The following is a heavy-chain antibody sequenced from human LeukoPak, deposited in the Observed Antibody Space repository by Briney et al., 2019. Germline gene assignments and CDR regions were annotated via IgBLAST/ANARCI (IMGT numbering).Heavy chain of an antibody. CDR3: TTDRLTNWGFPDY. J-gene: IGHJ4*02. CDR1: GFTFSNAW. CDR2: IKSKTDGGTT. D-gene: IGHD7-27*01. V-gene: IGHV3-15*01. Sequence: SGGSLRLSCAASGFTFSNAWMSWVRQAPGKGLEWVGRIKSKTDGGTTDYAAPVKGRFTISRDDSKNTLYLQMNSLKTEDTAVYYCTTDRLTNWGFPDYWGQGTLVTVSS.